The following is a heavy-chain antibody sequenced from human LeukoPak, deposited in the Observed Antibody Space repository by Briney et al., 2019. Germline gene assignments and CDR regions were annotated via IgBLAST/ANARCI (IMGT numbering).Heavy chain of an antibody. CDR2: IYSGGST. Sequence: GGSLRLSCAASGFIVSTNYMSWVRQAPGKGLEWVSVIYSGGSTYYADSVKGRFTISRDNSKNTLYLQMNSLRAEDTAVYYCARGPNPLYSSVLGHDFYYYYMDVWGKGTTVTVSS. CDR3: ARGPNPLYSSVLGHDFYYYYMDV. V-gene: IGHV3-66*01. D-gene: IGHD5-18*01. J-gene: IGHJ6*03. CDR1: GFIVSTNY.